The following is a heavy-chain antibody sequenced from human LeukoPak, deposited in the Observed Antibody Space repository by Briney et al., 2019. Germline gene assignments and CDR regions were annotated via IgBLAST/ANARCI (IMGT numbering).Heavy chain of an antibody. CDR3: ARDYYDYGDYGDY. CDR2: IKQDGSEK. Sequence: GGPLRLSCAASGFTFSSYWMSWVRQAPGKGLEWVANIKQDGSEKYYVDSVKGRFTISRDNAKNSLYLQMNSLRAEDTAVYYCARDYYDYGDYGDYWGQGTLVTVSS. CDR1: GFTFSSYW. V-gene: IGHV3-7*01. J-gene: IGHJ4*02. D-gene: IGHD4-17*01.